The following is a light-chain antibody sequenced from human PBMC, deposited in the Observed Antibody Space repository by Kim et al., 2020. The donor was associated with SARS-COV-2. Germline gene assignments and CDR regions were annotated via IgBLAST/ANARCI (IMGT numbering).Light chain of an antibody. Sequence: PGTTARLTCGGNNIESKSVHWYRQKPGQAPVLFIYYDSDRPSGIPERFSGSNSGNTATLTISRVEAGDEADYYCQVWDSSSDHPRVFGGGTQLTVL. CDR2: YDS. CDR3: QVWDSSSDHPRV. CDR1: NIESKS. V-gene: IGLV3-21*04. J-gene: IGLJ2*01.